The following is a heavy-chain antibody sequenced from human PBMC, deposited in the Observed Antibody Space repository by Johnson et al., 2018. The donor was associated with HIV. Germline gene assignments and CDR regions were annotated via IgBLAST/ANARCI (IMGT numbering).Heavy chain of an antibody. J-gene: IGHJ3*02. CDR1: GFTFSSYG. CDR3: AKDMYEVSDIAAFLGPGFDI. Sequence: VQLVESGGGVVQPGRSLRLSCAASGFTFSSYGMHWVRQAQGKGLEWVAVIWYDGSNKYYADSVKGRFTISRDNSKNTLYLQLNRLRAEDTAVYYCAKDMYEVSDIAAFLGPGFDIWGQGTMVTVSS. CDR2: IWYDGSNK. V-gene: IGHV3-33*06. D-gene: IGHD6-13*01.